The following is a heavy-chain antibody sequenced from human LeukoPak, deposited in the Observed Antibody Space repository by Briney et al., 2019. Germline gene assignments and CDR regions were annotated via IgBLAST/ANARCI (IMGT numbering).Heavy chain of an antibody. V-gene: IGHV1-2*02. J-gene: IGHJ4*02. D-gene: IGHD5-24*01. CDR1: GYTFTGYY. Sequence: GASVKVSCTASGYTFTGYYMHWVRQAPGQGLGWMGWINPNSGGTNYAQKFQGRVTMTRDTSISTAYMELSRLRSEDTAVYYCARGFRWLQFLGYWGQGTLVTVSS. CDR2: INPNSGGT. CDR3: ARGFRWLQFLGY.